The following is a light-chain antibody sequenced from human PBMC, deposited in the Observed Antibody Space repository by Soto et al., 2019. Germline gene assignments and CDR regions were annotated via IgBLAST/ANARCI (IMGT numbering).Light chain of an antibody. CDR1: SSDVGGYNF. J-gene: IGLJ3*02. V-gene: IGLV2-8*01. CDR3: CSFGGGNKVL. Sequence: QSALTQPPSASGSPGQSVTISCTGTSSDVGGYNFVSWYQQHPGKVPKPMIYEVSKRPSGVPDRFSGSKSGNMASLTVSGLQAEDEADYYCCSFGGGNKVLFGGGTKVTVL. CDR2: EVS.